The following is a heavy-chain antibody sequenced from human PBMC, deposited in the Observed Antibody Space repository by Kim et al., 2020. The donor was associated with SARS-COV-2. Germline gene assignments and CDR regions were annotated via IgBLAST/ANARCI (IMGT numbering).Heavy chain of an antibody. V-gene: IGHV3-7*03. J-gene: IGHJ4*02. Sequence: GGSLRLSCAASGFTFSSYWMSWVRQAPGKGLEWVANIKQDGSEKYYVVSVKGRFTISRDNAKNSLYLQMNSLRAEDTAVYYCARDGASSSWSGEVDYWGQGTLVTVSS. D-gene: IGHD6-13*01. CDR2: IKQDGSEK. CDR1: GFTFSSYW. CDR3: ARDGASSSWSGEVDY.